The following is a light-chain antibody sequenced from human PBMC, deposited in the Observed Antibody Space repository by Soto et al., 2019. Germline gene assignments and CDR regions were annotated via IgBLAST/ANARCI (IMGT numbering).Light chain of an antibody. Sequence: SCRASQSVSINLAWYQQKPGQAPRLLIYDASTRATGIPARFSGSGSGTEFTLTISSLQSEDFAVYYCQQYNNWPPITFGQGTRLEIK. CDR3: QQYNNWPPIT. CDR1: QSVSIN. V-gene: IGKV3D-15*01. CDR2: DAS. J-gene: IGKJ5*01.